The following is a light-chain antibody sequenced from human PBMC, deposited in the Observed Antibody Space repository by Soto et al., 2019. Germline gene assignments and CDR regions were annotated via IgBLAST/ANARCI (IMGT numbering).Light chain of an antibody. V-gene: IGLV2-14*01. J-gene: IGLJ2*01. CDR1: SSAVGGYNY. CDR2: DVS. Sequence: QSALTQPASVSGFPDPWITISGPGTSSAVGGYNYVSWYHRHPGKAPKLLIYDVSNRPSGVSNRFSVSKSGNTASLTISGLQAEDEADYYCRSYTSSSTLVFGGGTKLTVL. CDR3: RSYTSSSTLV.